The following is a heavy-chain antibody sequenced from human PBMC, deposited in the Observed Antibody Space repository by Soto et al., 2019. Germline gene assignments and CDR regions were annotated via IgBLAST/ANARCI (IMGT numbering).Heavy chain of an antibody. J-gene: IGHJ4*02. Sequence: EVQLLESGGGLVQPGGSLRLSCAASGFTFSSYAMSWVRQAPGKGLEWVSAISGSGGSTYYADSVKGRFTISRDNSKNTLYLQMNSPRAEDTAVYYCAKRGGDIVLMVYAFDYWGQGTLVTVSS. D-gene: IGHD2-8*01. CDR1: GFTFSSYA. V-gene: IGHV3-23*01. CDR3: AKRGGDIVLMVYAFDY. CDR2: ISGSGGST.